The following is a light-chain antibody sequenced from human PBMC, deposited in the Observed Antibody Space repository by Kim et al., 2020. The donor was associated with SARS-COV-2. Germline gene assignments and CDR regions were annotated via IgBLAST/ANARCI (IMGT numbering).Light chain of an antibody. CDR1: SSNVGLHF. V-gene: IGLV1-44*01. CDR2: NDY. J-gene: IGLJ3*02. Sequence: QSVLTQPPSTSGTPGQRVTISCSGSSSNVGLHFVNWYQQLPGTAPKVFIYNDYQRPSGVPDLFSGSRSGTSASLAISGLQSEDEADYYCATWDVSLNGWVFGGGTQLTVL. CDR3: ATWDVSLNGWV.